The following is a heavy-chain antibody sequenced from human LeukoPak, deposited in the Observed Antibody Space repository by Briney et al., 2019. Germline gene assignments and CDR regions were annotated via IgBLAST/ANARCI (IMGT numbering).Heavy chain of an antibody. Sequence: GGSLRLSCAASEFTFSNYAMSWVRQASGKGLEGVSSINGNGGRTYYGDSVRGRFTISRDNSRNTLYLQMNSLRAEDTAVYYCAKRGVIWGRGTMVTVSS. CDR1: EFTFSNYA. D-gene: IGHD3-10*01. J-gene: IGHJ3*02. CDR2: INGNGGRT. CDR3: AKRGVI. V-gene: IGHV3-23*01.